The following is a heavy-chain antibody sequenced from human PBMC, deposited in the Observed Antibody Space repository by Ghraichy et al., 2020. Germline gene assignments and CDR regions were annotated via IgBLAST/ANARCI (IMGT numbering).Heavy chain of an antibody. CDR1: GYTFTTYH. Sequence: ASVKVSCKASGYTFTTYHIHWVRQAPGQGLEWMATIYPGGGGTRYGQKYQDRVTVTRDTSTSTVYMELSSLRSHDTAVYYCARETAASGKEFDYWGQGTLVTVSS. V-gene: IGHV1-46*01. J-gene: IGHJ4*02. CDR2: IYPGGGGT. D-gene: IGHD6-13*01. CDR3: ARETAASGKEFDY.